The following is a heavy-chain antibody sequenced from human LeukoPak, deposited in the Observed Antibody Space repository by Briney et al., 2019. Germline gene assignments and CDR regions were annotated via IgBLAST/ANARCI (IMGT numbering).Heavy chain of an antibody. Sequence: GGSLRLSCAASGFTFSSYSMNWVRQALGKGLEWVSSISSSSSYIYYADSVKGRFTISRDNAKNSLYLQTNSLRAEDTAVYYCASDCSSTSCDFDYWGQGTLVTVSS. CDR2: ISSSSSYI. V-gene: IGHV3-21*01. D-gene: IGHD2-2*01. CDR3: ASDCSSTSCDFDY. J-gene: IGHJ4*02. CDR1: GFTFSSYS.